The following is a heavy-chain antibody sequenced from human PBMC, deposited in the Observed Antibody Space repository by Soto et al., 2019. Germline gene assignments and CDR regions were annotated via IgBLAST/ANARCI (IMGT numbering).Heavy chain of an antibody. Sequence: ASVKVSCKPSGYPFTSYHVNWVRRARGQGLEWMGWMNPDSGSTDYALKLQGRLTMTRNTSMSTAYLELRSLTSEDTAIYYCARGRFISKGYDSGWYIAHWGQGTQVTVSS. D-gene: IGHD6-19*01. CDR2: MNPDSGST. J-gene: IGHJ5*02. CDR3: ARGRFISKGYDSGWYIAH. V-gene: IGHV1-8*01. CDR1: GYPFTSYH.